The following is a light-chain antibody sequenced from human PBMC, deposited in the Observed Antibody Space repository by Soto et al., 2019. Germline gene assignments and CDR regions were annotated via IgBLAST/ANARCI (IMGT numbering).Light chain of an antibody. J-gene: IGKJ1*01. Sequence: DIQMTQSPSTLSASVGDRVTITCRASQSISTWLAWYQQKPGKAPNLLIYRASNLENGVPSRFSGSGSGTAFILTISSLQPDDFPTYYCHLYNRNSPWTFGQGTRVEI. V-gene: IGKV1-5*03. CDR1: QSISTW. CDR2: RAS. CDR3: HLYNRNSPWT.